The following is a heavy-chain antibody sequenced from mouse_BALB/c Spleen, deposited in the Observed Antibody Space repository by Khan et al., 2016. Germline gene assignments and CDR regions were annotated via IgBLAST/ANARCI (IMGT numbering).Heavy chain of an antibody. CDR1: GYSITSDYA. V-gene: IGHV3-2*02. Sequence: EVQLQESGPGLVKPSQSLSLTCTVTGYSITSDYAWNWIRQFPGNKLEWMGYISYSGSTNYNPSLKSRISITRDTSKNQFFLQLNSVTTEDTATYYCARDDGYYYWYVDVWGAGTTVTVSS. J-gene: IGHJ1*01. D-gene: IGHD1-2*01. CDR3: ARDDGYYYWYVDV. CDR2: ISYSGST.